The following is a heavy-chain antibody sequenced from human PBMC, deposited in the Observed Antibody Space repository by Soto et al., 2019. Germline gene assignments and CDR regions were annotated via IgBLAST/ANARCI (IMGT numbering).Heavy chain of an antibody. J-gene: IGHJ3*02. Sequence: SWISKPTGKGLEWIGRIYSRGDTTYNPSLKSRVTMLVDTSKNEFSLTLNSVTAADTAVYYCAGIREDI. V-gene: IGHV4-4*07. D-gene: IGHD2-21*01. CDR3: AGIREDI. CDR2: IYSRGDT.